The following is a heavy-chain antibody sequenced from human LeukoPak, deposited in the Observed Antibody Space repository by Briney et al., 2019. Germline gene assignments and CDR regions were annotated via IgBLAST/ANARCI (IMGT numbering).Heavy chain of an antibody. CDR3: ASVAVTGTPNY. CDR2: IYYRGST. CDR1: GGSISSSNYY. V-gene: IGHV4-39*01. Sequence: IPSETLSLTCTVSGGSISSSNYYWGWIRQPPGKGLEWIGSIYYRGSTYYNPSLKSRITISVDTSKSQFSLKLSSVTAADTAGYYCASVAVTGTPNYWGQGTLVTVSS. J-gene: IGHJ4*02. D-gene: IGHD6-19*01.